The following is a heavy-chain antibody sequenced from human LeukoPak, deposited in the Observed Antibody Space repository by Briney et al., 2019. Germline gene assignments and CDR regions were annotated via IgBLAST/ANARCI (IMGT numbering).Heavy chain of an antibody. CDR1: GGSISSGGYY. D-gene: IGHD7-27*01. V-gene: IGHV4-30-2*01. J-gene: IGHJ4*02. CDR2: IYHSGST. CDR3: ARAQNGGWGRFDY. Sequence: SETLSLTCTVSGGSISSGGYYWSWIRQPPGKGLEWIGYIYHSGSTYYNPSLKSRVTISVDRSKNQFSLKLSSVTAADTAVYYCARAQNGGWGRFDYWGQGTLVTVSS.